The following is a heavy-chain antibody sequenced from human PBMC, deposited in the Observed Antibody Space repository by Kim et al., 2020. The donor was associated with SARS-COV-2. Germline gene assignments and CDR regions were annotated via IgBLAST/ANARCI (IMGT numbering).Heavy chain of an antibody. V-gene: IGHV4-31*02. D-gene: IGHD3-22*01. CDR3: ARAPITMIVVVKAFDI. J-gene: IGHJ3*02. Sequence: PSLKSRVTIPVDTSKNQVSLKLSSGSAADTAVYYCARAPITMIVVVKAFDIWGQGTMVTVSS.